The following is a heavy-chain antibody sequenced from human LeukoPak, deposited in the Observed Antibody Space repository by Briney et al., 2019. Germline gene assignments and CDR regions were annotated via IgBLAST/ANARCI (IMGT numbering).Heavy chain of an antibody. CDR1: GFTFSSYS. CDR2: ISGSSSTI. CDR3: ARSRFYFDY. V-gene: IGHV3-48*04. Sequence: GGSLRLSCAASGFTFSSYSMNWVRQAPGKGLEWVSYISGSSSTIYYADSVKGRFTISRDNAKNSLYLQLNSLRAEDTAVYYCARSRFYFDYWGQGTLVTVSS. J-gene: IGHJ4*02.